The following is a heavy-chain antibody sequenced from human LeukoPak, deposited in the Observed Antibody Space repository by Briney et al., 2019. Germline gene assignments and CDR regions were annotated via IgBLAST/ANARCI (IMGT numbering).Heavy chain of an antibody. Sequence: SETLSLTCTVSGGSISSYYWTWIRQPPGKGLEWVGFIYSSGSTNYNPSLNSRVSISLETSKKQVSLKLSSVTAADTAMCYCARGFTTTKFDSWGQGTLVAVSS. V-gene: IGHV4-59*01. D-gene: IGHD3-22*01. CDR1: GGSISSYY. J-gene: IGHJ4*02. CDR3: ARGFTTTKFDS. CDR2: IYSSGST.